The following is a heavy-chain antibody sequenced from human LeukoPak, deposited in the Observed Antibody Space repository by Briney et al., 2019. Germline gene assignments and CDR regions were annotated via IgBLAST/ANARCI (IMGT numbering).Heavy chain of an antibody. V-gene: IGHV4-31*03. CDR3: ARGVAVTGAFDY. J-gene: IGHJ4*02. D-gene: IGHD6-19*01. CDR2: IFYSGGT. CDR1: GGSFSSGGYY. Sequence: SETLSLTCTVSGGSFSSGGYYWSWIRQHPGKGLEWIGYIFYSGGTYCNPSLNSRVSISVDTSENQFSLKLSSVTAADTAVYFCARGVAVTGAFDYWGQGTLVTVSS.